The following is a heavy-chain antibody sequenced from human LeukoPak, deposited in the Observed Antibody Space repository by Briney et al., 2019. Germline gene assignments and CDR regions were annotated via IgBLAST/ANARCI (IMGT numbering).Heavy chain of an antibody. V-gene: IGHV3-33*06. CDR1: GFTFSSYG. Sequence: GGSLRLSCAASGFTFSSYGMHWVRQAPGKGLEWVAVIWYDGSNKYYADSVKGRFTISRDNSKNTLYLQMNSLRAEDTAVYYCAKDFSFAIAAGGLDYWGQGNLVTVSS. CDR3: AKDFSFAIAAGGLDY. D-gene: IGHD6-13*01. J-gene: IGHJ4*02. CDR2: IWYDGSNK.